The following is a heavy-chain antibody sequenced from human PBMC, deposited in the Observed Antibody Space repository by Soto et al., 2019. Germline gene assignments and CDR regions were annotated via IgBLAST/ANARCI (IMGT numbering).Heavy chain of an antibody. CDR2: IYWDDDT. V-gene: IGHV2-5*02. CDR3: APRKGYGALFDS. D-gene: IGHD4-17*01. Sequence: QITLKESGPTLVKPTQTLTLTCTFSGFSLSTSGVSVGWVRQPPGRALEWLALIYWDDDTHYSPFLKSRLNITKATSKNHLVLTMTNMDPADTATYCCAPRKGYGALFDSWGQGTLVTVSS. CDR1: GFSLSTSGVS. J-gene: IGHJ4*02.